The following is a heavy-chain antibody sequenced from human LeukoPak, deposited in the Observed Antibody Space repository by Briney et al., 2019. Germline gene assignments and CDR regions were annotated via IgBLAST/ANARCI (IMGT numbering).Heavy chain of an antibody. CDR1: GGSITTRSYY. D-gene: IGHD6-19*01. CDR2: TYYSGGT. V-gene: IGHV4-39*07. Sequence: PSETLSLTCNVSGGSITTRSYYWGWIRQSPGAGLEWIGTTYYSGGTFYNPSLRSRVTISVDTSKNQFSLKLSSVTAADTAVYYCARPFRIYYSSGWYEYWGQGTLVTVSS. J-gene: IGHJ4*02. CDR3: ARPFRIYYSSGWYEY.